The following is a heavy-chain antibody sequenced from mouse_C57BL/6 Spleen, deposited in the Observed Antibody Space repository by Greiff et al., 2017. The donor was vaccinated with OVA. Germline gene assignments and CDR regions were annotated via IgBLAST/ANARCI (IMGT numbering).Heavy chain of an antibody. CDR3: TGTTVVRDY. V-gene: IGHV6-3*01. Sequence: DVQLQESGGGLVQPGGSMKLSCVASGFTFSNYWMNWVRQSPEKGLEWVAQIRLKSDNYATHYAESVKGRFTISRDDSKSSVYLQMNNLRAEDTGIYYCTGTTVVRDYWGQGTTLTVSS. CDR1: GFTFSNYW. D-gene: IGHD1-1*01. CDR2: IRLKSDNYAT. J-gene: IGHJ2*01.